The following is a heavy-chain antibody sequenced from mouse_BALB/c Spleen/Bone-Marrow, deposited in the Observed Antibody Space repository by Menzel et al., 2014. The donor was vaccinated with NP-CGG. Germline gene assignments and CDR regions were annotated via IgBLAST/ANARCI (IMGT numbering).Heavy chain of an antibody. CDR2: ISNGGGST. Sequence: DVKLVESGGGLVQHGGSLKLSCAASGFTFSSYTMSWVRQTPEKRLEWVAYISNGGGSTYYPDTVKGRFTISRDNAKNPLYLQMSSLKSEDTAMYYCARRAGAYWGQGTLVTVSA. CDR1: GFTFSSYT. V-gene: IGHV5-12-2*01. CDR3: ARRAGAY. J-gene: IGHJ3*01. D-gene: IGHD3-3*01.